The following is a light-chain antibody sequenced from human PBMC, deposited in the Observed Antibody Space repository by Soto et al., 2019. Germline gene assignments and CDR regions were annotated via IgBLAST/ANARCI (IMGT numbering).Light chain of an antibody. V-gene: IGKV3-15*01. J-gene: IGKJ2*01. CDR1: QSVSTN. CDR3: QQSNNWPYT. CDR2: GAS. Sequence: EIVLTQSPGTLSVSPGERANLSCRASQSVSTNLAWFQQKPGQAPRLLIYGASTRATGIPARFSGSGSGTEFTITINSLQSEDLAVYYCQQSNNWPYTFGQGTKLEV.